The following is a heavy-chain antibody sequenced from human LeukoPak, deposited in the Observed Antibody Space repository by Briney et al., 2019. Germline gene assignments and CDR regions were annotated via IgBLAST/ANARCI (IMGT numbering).Heavy chain of an antibody. CDR2: VHYSGSA. CDR1: GGSFSGYY. Sequence: TSETLSLTCAVYGGSFSGYYWTWIRQSPGRGLEWIREVHYSGSATYNPSLKSRVTISVDTSINQFSLKMNSVTAADTAVYYCARDANYDFWSGYYGPGAFDIWGQGTMVTVSS. CDR3: ARDANYDFWSGYYGPGAFDI. J-gene: IGHJ3*02. V-gene: IGHV4-34*01. D-gene: IGHD3-3*01.